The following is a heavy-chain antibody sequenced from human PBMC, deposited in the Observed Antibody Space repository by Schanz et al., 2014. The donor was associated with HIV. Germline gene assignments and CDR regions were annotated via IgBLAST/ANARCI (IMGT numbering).Heavy chain of an antibody. J-gene: IGHJ4*02. Sequence: EVHLVESGGGLVQPGGSLRLSCAASGFTFSSYAMTWVRQAPGKGLDWVSTISGSDGDTYYADSVNGRFTISRDNAKNSLHLQMSRLGAEDTAVYYCARDLHDYGDARTDYWGQGILVTVSS. D-gene: IGHD4-17*01. CDR3: ARDLHDYGDARTDY. V-gene: IGHV3-23*04. CDR2: ISGSDGDT. CDR1: GFTFSSYA.